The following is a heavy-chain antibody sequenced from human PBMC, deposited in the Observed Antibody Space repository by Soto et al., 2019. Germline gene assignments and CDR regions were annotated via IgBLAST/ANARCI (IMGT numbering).Heavy chain of an antibody. Sequence: PSETLSLTCTVSGGSISSYYWSWIRQPPGKGLEWIGYIYYSGSTNYNPSLKSRVTISVDTSKNQFSLKPSSVTAADTAVYYCARTEGYSSSWYSYYYYGMDVWGQGTTVTVSS. V-gene: IGHV4-59*01. CDR2: IYYSGST. J-gene: IGHJ6*02. CDR3: ARTEGYSSSWYSYYYYGMDV. D-gene: IGHD6-13*01. CDR1: GGSISSYY.